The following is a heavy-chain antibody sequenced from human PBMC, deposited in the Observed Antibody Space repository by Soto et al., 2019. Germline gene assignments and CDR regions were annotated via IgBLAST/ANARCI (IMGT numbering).Heavy chain of an antibody. CDR2: INPSGGST. D-gene: IGHD6-13*01. V-gene: IGHV1-46*01. Sequence: GASVKVSCKASGYTFTSYYMHWVRQAPGQRLEWMGIINPSGGSTSYAQKFQGRVTMTRDTSTSTVYMELSSLRSEDTAVYYCARDNIAAAGTPSTLGRFDYWGQGTLVTVSS. J-gene: IGHJ4*02. CDR3: ARDNIAAAGTPSTLGRFDY. CDR1: GYTFTSYY.